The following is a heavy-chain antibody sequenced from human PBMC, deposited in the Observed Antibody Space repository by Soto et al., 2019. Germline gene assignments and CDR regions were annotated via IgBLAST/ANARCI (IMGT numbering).Heavy chain of an antibody. D-gene: IGHD1-20*01. V-gene: IGHV1-8*01. CDR1: GYTFTSYD. J-gene: IGHJ4*02. Sequence: QVQLVQSGAEVKKPGASVKVSCKASGYTFTSYDINWVRQATGQGLEWMGWMNPNSGNTGYAQKFQGRVTMTRNTSISTAYMELSSLRSEDTAVYYCARGSRVITGTNINYYFDSWGQGTLVTVSS. CDR3: ARGSRVITGTNINYYFDS. CDR2: MNPNSGNT.